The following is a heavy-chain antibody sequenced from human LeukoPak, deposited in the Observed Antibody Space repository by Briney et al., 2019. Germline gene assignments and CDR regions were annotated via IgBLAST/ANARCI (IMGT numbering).Heavy chain of an antibody. CDR1: GYSFTSYG. J-gene: IGHJ4*02. CDR2: ISAYNGNT. D-gene: IGHD3-9*01. CDR3: AGVSTYYDILTGYSTFDY. Sequence: VASVKVSCKASGYSFTSYGLSWVRQAPGQGLEWMGWISAYNGNTNYAQKLQGRVTMTRDTSISTAYMELSRLRSDDTAVYYCAGVSTYYDILTGYSTFDYWGQGTLVTVSS. V-gene: IGHV1-18*01.